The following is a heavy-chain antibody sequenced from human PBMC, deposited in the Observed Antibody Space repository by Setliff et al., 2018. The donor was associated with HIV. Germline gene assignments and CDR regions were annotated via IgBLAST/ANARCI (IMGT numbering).Heavy chain of an antibody. Sequence: SVKVSCKASGYTFTNFAISWVRQAPGQGLEWMGGIIPIFGTANYAQKFQGRVTITADESTSTAYMELSSLRSEDTAVYYCARGVTLVRGGRGDIWGQGTMVTVS. CDR1: GYTFTNFA. CDR2: IIPIFGTA. CDR3: ARGVTLVRGGRGDI. J-gene: IGHJ3*02. D-gene: IGHD3-10*01. V-gene: IGHV1-69*13.